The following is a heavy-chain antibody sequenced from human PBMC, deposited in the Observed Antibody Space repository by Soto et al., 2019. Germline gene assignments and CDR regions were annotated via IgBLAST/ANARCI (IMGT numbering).Heavy chain of an antibody. V-gene: IGHV3-33*01. CDR1: GFTFSSYG. CDR2: IWYDGSNK. CDR3: ARDGDYYGSGSYLPLDY. D-gene: IGHD3-10*01. Sequence: GGSLRLSCAASGFTFSSYGMHWVRQAPGKGLEWVAVIWYDGSNKYYADSVKGRFTISRDNSKNTLYLQMNSLRAEDTAVYYCARDGDYYGSGSYLPLDYWGQGTLVTVSS. J-gene: IGHJ4*02.